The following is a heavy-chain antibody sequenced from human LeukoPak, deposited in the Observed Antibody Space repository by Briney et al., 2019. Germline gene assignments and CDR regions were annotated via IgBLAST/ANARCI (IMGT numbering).Heavy chain of an antibody. Sequence: PGGSLRLSCAASGFTFSDHYMIWLRQAPGKGLEAISYISHNGETKYYADSVKGRLSISRDNAKSSLYLQMNSLRVEDTAVYYCARDRHGYFAYWGQGTLVTVSS. CDR1: GFTFSDHY. V-gene: IGHV3-11*01. J-gene: IGHJ4*02. CDR3: ARDRHGYFAY. D-gene: IGHD6-13*01. CDR2: ISHNGETK.